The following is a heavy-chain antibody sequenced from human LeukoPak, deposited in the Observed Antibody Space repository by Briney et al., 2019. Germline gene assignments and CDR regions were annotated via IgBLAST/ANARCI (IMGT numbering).Heavy chain of an antibody. CDR1: GFTFSSYS. CDR3: ARDRQGYYSHAY. CDR2: ISGSSGYI. J-gene: IGHJ4*02. D-gene: IGHD2-15*01. V-gene: IGHV3-21*01. Sequence: GGSLRLSCAASGFTFSSYSLNWVRQAPGKGLEWVSSISGSSGYIYYADSVKGRFTISRDNAKNSLYLQMNSLRAGDTAVYYCARDRQGYYSHAYWGQGTLVSVSS.